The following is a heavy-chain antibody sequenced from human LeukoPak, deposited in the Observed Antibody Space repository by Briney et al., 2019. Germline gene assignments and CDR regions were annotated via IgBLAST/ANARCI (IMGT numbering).Heavy chain of an antibody. Sequence: GASVKVSCKAAGYTFTSYGISWVRQAPGQGLEWMGWISAYNGNTNYAQKLQGRVTMTTDTSTSTAYMELRSMRSDDTAVYYCARENHLALPDYWGQGTLVTVSS. CDR1: GYTFTSYG. CDR2: ISAYNGNT. J-gene: IGHJ4*02. CDR3: ARENHLALPDY. V-gene: IGHV1-18*01. D-gene: IGHD1-7*01.